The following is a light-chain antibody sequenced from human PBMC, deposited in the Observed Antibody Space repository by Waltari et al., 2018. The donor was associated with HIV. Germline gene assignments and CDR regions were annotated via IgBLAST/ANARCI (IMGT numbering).Light chain of an antibody. CDR1: QSISAK. CDR3: QQYDDGPRGIT. J-gene: IGKJ2*01. Sequence: EIVMTQSPPTLSVSPGQRVILSCRASQSISAKVAWYQQRPGQAPRLLIYEAATRPTGIPARFSGSGSGTEFTLTISSLQSEDFATYFCQQYDDGPRGITFGQGTMLEIK. CDR2: EAA. V-gene: IGKV3-15*01.